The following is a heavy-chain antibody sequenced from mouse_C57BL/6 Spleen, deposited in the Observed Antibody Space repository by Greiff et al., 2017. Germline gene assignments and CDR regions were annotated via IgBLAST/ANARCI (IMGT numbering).Heavy chain of an antibody. CDR2: INPSNGGT. CDR1: GYTFTSYW. CDR3: ARSRGLDYAMDY. Sequence: QVQLQQPGTELVKPGASVKLSCKASGYTFTSYWMHWVKQRPGQGLEWIGNINPSNGGTNYNEKFKSKATLTVDKSYSTAYMQLSRLTSEDSAVYYCARSRGLDYAMDYWGQGTSVTVSS. V-gene: IGHV1-53*01. J-gene: IGHJ4*01.